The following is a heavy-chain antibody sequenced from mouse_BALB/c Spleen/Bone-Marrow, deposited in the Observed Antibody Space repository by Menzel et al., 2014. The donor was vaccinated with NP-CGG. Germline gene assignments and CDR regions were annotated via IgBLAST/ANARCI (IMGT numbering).Heavy chain of an antibody. CDR3: AREWTARITSY. V-gene: IGHV1-54*01. Sequence: VKVVESGAELVRPGTSVKVSCKASGYAFTNYLIEWVKQRPGQGLEWIGVINPGSGGTNYNEKFKGKATLTADKSSSTAYMQLSSLTSDDSAVYFCAREWTARITSYWGQGTTLTVSS. D-gene: IGHD3-2*01. CDR1: GYAFTNYL. CDR2: INPGSGGT. J-gene: IGHJ2*01.